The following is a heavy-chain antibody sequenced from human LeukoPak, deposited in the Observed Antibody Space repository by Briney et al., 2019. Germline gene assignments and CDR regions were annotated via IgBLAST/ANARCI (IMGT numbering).Heavy chain of an antibody. D-gene: IGHD3-10*01. CDR1: GFTFSSYG. J-gene: IGHJ4*02. CDR2: ISSSSSTI. V-gene: IGHV3-48*04. Sequence: GGSLRLSCAASGFTFSSYGMNWVRQAPGKGLEWVSHISSSSSTIYYADSVKGRFTISRDNAKNSLYLQMNSLRAEDTAVYYCARDHGEVRGVSRVAYFDYWGQGTLVTVSS. CDR3: ARDHGEVRGVSRVAYFDY.